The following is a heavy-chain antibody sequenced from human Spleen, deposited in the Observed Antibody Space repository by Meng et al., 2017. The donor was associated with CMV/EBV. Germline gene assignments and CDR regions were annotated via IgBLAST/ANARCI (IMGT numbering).Heavy chain of an antibody. V-gene: IGHV4-61*02. J-gene: IGHJ4*02. CDR2: IYTSGST. Sequence: QPRAPGPGRVNPSHTLSITCTVSGGSISSGSYYWSWIRQPAGKGLEWIGRIYTSGSTNYNPSLKSRVTISVDTSKNQFSLKLSSVTAADTAVYYCARSWAVVVKLDYWGQGTLVTVSS. D-gene: IGHD3-22*01. CDR3: ARSWAVVVKLDY. CDR1: GGSISSGSYY.